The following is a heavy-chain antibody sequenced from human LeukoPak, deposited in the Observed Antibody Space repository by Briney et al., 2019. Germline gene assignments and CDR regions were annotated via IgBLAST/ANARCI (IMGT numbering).Heavy chain of an antibody. J-gene: IGHJ5*02. Sequence: SQTLSLTCTVSGGSISSGSYYWSWIRQPAGKGLEWIGRIYTSGSTNYNPSLKSRVTISVDTSKNQFSLKLSSVTAADTAVYYCASERFRYNWFDPWGQGTLVTVSS. CDR3: ASERFRYNWFDP. D-gene: IGHD3-16*01. CDR2: IYTSGST. CDR1: GGSISSGSYY. V-gene: IGHV4-61*02.